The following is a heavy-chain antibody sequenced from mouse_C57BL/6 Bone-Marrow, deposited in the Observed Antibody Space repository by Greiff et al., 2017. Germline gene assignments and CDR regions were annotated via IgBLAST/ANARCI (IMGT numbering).Heavy chain of an antibody. CDR2: INPNNGGT. D-gene: IGHD1-1*01. V-gene: IGHV1-26*01. J-gene: IGHJ2*01. Sequence: VQLQQSGPELVKPGASVKISCKASGYTFTDYYMNWVKQSHGKSLEWIGDINPNNGGTSYNQKFKGKATLTVDKSSSTAYMELRSLTSEDSAVYYCARSMNYGSSPYYFDYWGQGTTLTVSS. CDR1: GYTFTDYY. CDR3: ARSMNYGSSPYYFDY.